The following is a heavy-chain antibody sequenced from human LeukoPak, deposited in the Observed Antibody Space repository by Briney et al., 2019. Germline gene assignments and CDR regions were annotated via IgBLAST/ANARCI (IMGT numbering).Heavy chain of an antibody. CDR1: GFTFSSHA. Sequence: GGSLRLSCSASGFTFSSHAMHWVRQAPGKGLEYVSAISSNGGSTYYADSVKGRFTISRDNSKNTLYLQMSSLRAEDTAVYYCARDGDATTPLDCWGQGTLVTVSS. J-gene: IGHJ4*02. D-gene: IGHD5-12*01. CDR2: ISSNGGST. CDR3: ARDGDATTPLDC. V-gene: IGHV3-64D*09.